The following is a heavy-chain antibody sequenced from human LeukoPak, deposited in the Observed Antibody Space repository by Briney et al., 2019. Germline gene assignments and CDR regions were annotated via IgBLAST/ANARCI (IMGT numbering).Heavy chain of an antibody. CDR3: ARYAEVSCGGDCYYNY. CDR1: GFTFSDYY. Sequence: PGGSLRLSCAASGFTFSDYYMNWIRHAPGKGLERVSYISTSGSIVYYADSVKGRFTISRDNAKNSLYLQMNSLRAEDTAVYYCARYAEVSCGGDCYYNYWGQGTLVTVSS. CDR2: ISTSGSIV. J-gene: IGHJ4*02. V-gene: IGHV3-11*04. D-gene: IGHD2-21*02.